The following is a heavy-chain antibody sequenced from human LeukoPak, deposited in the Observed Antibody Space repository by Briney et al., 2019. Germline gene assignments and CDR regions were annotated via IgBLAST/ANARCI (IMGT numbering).Heavy chain of an antibody. J-gene: IGHJ4*02. CDR1: GYTFTVYF. CDR2: INPNSGAT. CDR3: AKIGSSHDFDY. D-gene: IGHD1-26*01. V-gene: IGHV1-2*06. Sequence: ASVKVSCKASGYTFTVYFIHWVRQAPGQGLEWMGRINPNSGATDYAQKFQGRVTMTRDTSISTAYMELSSLKSDDAAVYYCAKIGSSHDFDYWGQGTLITVSS.